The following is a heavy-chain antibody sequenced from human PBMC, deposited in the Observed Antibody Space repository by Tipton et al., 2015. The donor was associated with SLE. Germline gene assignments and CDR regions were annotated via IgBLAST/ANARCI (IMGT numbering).Heavy chain of an antibody. V-gene: IGHV4-34*01. CDR2: INHSGST. CDR1: GGSFSGYY. CDR3: ARGGYYDSSGYFDY. J-gene: IGHJ4*02. Sequence: TLSLTCAVYGGSFSGYYWSWIRQPPGKGLEWIGEINHSGSTYYNPSLKSRVTISVDRSKNQFSLKLSSVTAADTAVYYCARGGYYDSSGYFDYWGQGTLVTVSS. D-gene: IGHD3-22*01.